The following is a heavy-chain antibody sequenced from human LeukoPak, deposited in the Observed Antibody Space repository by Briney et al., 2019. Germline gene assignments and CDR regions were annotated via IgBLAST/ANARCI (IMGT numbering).Heavy chain of an antibody. V-gene: IGHV3-30*18. CDR1: GFTFSVYG. CDR2: TSYEGSVK. CDR3: AKAGPNLRGSGTDDQYGMDV. J-gene: IGHJ6*02. D-gene: IGHD3-10*01. Sequence: GGSLRLSCVASGFTFSVYGMHWVRQAPGKGLEWVTVTSYEGSVKYYTDSVKGRFTISRDNSKNTLYLQMNSLRAEDTAIYYCAKAGPNLRGSGTDDQYGMDVWGQGTTVIVSS.